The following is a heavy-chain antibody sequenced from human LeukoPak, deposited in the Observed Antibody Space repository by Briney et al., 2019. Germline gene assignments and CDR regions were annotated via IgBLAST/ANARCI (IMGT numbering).Heavy chain of an antibody. CDR1: AFTFSRYG. D-gene: IGHD3-22*01. CDR2: IRYDGSNK. J-gene: IGHJ4*02. Sequence: GGSLRLSCAASAFTFSRYGMHWVRQAPGMGLEWVAFIRYDGSNKYYADSVKGRFTISRDNSKNTLYLQMNTLRAEDTAVYYCAKDQTYYYDSSGYYWGQGTLVTVSS. CDR3: AKDQTYYYDSSGYY. V-gene: IGHV3-30*02.